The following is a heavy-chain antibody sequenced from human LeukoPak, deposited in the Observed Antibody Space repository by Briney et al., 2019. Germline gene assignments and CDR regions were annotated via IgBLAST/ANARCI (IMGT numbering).Heavy chain of an antibody. D-gene: IGHD5-24*01. CDR1: GFTFNSYS. V-gene: IGHV3-48*02. Sequence: GGSLRLSCAASGFTFNSYSMNWVRQAPGKGLEWVSYISGSGGTMSYADSVKGRFTVTRDNAKNSLYLQMITLRDEDTAVYYCARDEGWAFDIWGQGTMVTVSS. J-gene: IGHJ3*02. CDR2: ISGSGGTM. CDR3: ARDEGWAFDI.